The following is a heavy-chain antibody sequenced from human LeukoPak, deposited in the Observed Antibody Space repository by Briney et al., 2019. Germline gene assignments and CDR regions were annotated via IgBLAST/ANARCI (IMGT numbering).Heavy chain of an antibody. V-gene: IGHV3-48*03. D-gene: IGHD6-6*01. J-gene: IGHJ6*02. CDR3: ARVYSSSSGKGMDV. CDR2: ISSSGSTI. Sequence: GGSLRLSCAASGFTFNSYEMNWVRQAPGKGLEWVSYISSSGSTIYYADSVKGRFTISRDNAKNSLYLQMNSLRAEDTAIYYCARVYSSSSGKGMDVWGQGTTVTVSS. CDR1: GFTFNSYE.